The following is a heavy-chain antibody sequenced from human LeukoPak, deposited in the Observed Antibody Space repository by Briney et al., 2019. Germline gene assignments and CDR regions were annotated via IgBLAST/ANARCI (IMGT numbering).Heavy chain of an antibody. CDR3: TREDSSGYFPPYY. D-gene: IGHD3-22*01. CDR1: GLTFSSYS. Sequence: GGSLRLSCAASGLTFSSYSMNWVRQAPGKGLEWVANIKQDGSEKYYVDSVKGRFTISRDNAKNSLYLQMNSLKTEDTAVYYCTREDSSGYFPPYYWGQGTLVTVSS. J-gene: IGHJ4*02. CDR2: IKQDGSEK. V-gene: IGHV3-7*03.